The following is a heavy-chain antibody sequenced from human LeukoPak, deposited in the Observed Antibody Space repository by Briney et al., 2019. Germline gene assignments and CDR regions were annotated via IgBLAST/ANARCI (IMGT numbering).Heavy chain of an antibody. V-gene: IGHV4-4*07. Sequence: PSETLSLTCTVSGGSISSYYWSWIRQPAGKGLEWIGRIYTSGSTNYTPSRKSRVTMSVDTSKNQFSLKLSSGPAADTAVYYCARGPLYSNYVDYRGQGTLVTVSS. J-gene: IGHJ4*02. CDR1: GGSISSYY. D-gene: IGHD4-11*01. CDR3: ARGPLYSNYVDY. CDR2: IYTSGST.